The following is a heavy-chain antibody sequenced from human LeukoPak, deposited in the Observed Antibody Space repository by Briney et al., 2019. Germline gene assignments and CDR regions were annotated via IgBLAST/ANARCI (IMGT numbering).Heavy chain of an antibody. V-gene: IGHV3-20*04. J-gene: IGHJ4*02. CDR1: GFSFDDYG. Sequence: PGGSLRLSCAASGFSFDDYGMSWVRQAPGKGLEWVSGINWNGGSTGYADSVKGRFTVSRDNAKNSLYLQMNSLRAEDTALYYCARVLLASTTDPFDHWGQGTLVTVSS. D-gene: IGHD1-26*01. CDR2: INWNGGST. CDR3: ARVLLASTTDPFDH.